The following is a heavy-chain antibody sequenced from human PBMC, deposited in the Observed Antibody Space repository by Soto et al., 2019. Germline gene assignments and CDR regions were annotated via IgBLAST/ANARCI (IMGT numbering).Heavy chain of an antibody. V-gene: IGHV1-69*01. CDR1: GGTFSSYA. CDR3: ARDRTTVTPTRYYDMDV. Sequence: QVQLVQSGAEVKKPGSSVKVSCKASGGTFSSYAISWVRQAPGQGLEWRGGIIPIFGTANYAQKFQGRVTITADESTSTAYMELSSLRSEDTAVYYCARDRTTVTPTRYYDMDVWGQGTTVTVSS. CDR2: IIPIFGTA. D-gene: IGHD4-4*01. J-gene: IGHJ6*02.